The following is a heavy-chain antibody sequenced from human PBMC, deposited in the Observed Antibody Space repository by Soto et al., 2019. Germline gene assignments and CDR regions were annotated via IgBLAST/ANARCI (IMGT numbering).Heavy chain of an antibody. Sequence: QVQLQQWGAGLLKPSETLSLTCAVYGGFVSSGSYYWSWIRQPPGKGLEWIGEMSHSGGTHFNPSLKNRLTISANKYKKKSSLKKATVPAADAALYYCARVERGTATTVVDAFDIWGPGTMVTVSS. CDR3: ARVERGTATTVVDAFDI. D-gene: IGHD1-1*01. J-gene: IGHJ3*02. CDR2: MSHSGGT. CDR1: GGFVSSGSYY. V-gene: IGHV4-34*01.